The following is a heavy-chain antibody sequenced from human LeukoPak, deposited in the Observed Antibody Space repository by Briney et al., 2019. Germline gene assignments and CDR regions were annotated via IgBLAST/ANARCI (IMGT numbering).Heavy chain of an antibody. CDR3: AREVLYYYDSSGYYFDY. CDR1: GGSISSGSYY. V-gene: IGHV4-61*02. D-gene: IGHD3-22*01. CDR2: IYTSGST. J-gene: IGHJ4*02. Sequence: SETLSLTCTVSGGSISSGSYYWSWIRQPAGKGLEWIGRIYTSGSTNYNPSLKSRVTISVDTSKNQFSLKLSSVTAADTAVYYCAREVLYYYDSSGYYFDYWGQGTLVTVSS.